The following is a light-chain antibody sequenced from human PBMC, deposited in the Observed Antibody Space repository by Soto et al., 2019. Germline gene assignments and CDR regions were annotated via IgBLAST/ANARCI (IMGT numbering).Light chain of an antibody. V-gene: IGLV2-11*01. CDR2: DVN. CDR3: CSFAAMYGYV. J-gene: IGLJ1*01. Sequence: QSALTQPRSVSGSPGQSVTISCTGTSSDVGAYDHVSWYQQHPGKAPKLMIHDVNQRPSGVPDRLSGSKSGNTASLTISGLQEEDEADYVCCSFAAMYGYVFGTGTKLNVL. CDR1: SSDVGAYDH.